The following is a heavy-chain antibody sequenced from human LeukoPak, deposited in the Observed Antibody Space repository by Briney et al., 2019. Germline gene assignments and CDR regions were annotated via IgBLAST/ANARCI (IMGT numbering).Heavy chain of an antibody. Sequence: PGGSLRLSCAASGFTFSTYWMHWVRQAPGQGLVWVSRINSDGSGTSYADSVKGRFTISRDNAKNTLYLQMNSLRAEDTAVYYCARDSRGVTTSFRGQGTLVTVSS. CDR2: INSDGSGT. CDR3: ARDSRGVTTSF. J-gene: IGHJ4*02. V-gene: IGHV3-74*01. D-gene: IGHD3-10*01. CDR1: GFTFSTYW.